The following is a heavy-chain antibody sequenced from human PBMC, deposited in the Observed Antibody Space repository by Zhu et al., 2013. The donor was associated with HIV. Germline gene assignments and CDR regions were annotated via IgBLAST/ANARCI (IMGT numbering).Heavy chain of an antibody. V-gene: IGHV1-2*02. Sequence: QVQLVQSGAGVKNPGDSVRISCTTIGYIFTSHYVHWVRQAPGQGLEWMGRINPDSGGTNYAQKFQGRVTMTRDTSITIAYMEVSRLTSADTAVYYCARGGVWTPHWYFDLWGRGTLVTVSS. J-gene: IGHJ2*01. CDR3: ARGGVWTPHWYFDL. CDR2: INPDSGGT. CDR1: GYIFTSHY. D-gene: IGHD3-10*01.